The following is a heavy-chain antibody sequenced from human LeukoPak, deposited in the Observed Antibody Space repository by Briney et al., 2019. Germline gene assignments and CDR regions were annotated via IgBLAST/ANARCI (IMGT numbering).Heavy chain of an antibody. D-gene: IGHD2-21*02. CDR3: ARERQDTVIHSGAFDI. Sequence: GRSLRLSCAASGFTFSNYFMHWVRQAPGKGLEWVADIASDGSHTFYVESVKGRFTISRDNSKNTLYSQMNSLGPEDTAVYFCARERQDTVIHSGAFDIWGQGTMVTVSS. V-gene: IGHV3-30-3*01. J-gene: IGHJ3*02. CDR2: IASDGSHT. CDR1: GFTFSNYF.